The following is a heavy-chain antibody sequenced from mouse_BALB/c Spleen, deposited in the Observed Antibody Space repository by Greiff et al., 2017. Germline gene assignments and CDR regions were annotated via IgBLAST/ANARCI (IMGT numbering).Heavy chain of an antibody. Sequence: EVKLMESGPGLVKPSQSLSLTCTVTGYSITSDYAWNWIRQFPGNKLEWMGYISYSGSTSYNPSLKSLISITRDTSKNQFFLQLNSVTTEDTATYYCAREGRYDRYAMDYWGQGTSVTVSS. CDR2: ISYSGST. J-gene: IGHJ4*01. CDR1: GYSITSDYA. V-gene: IGHV3-2*02. D-gene: IGHD2-14*01. CDR3: AREGRYDRYAMDY.